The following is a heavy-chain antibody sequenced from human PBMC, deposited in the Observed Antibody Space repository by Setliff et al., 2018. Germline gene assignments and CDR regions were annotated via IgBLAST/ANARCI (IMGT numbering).Heavy chain of an antibody. V-gene: IGHV4-59*11. J-gene: IGHJ4*02. CDR1: DGSSSSHY. CDR2: IHFSGTT. D-gene: IGHD2-15*01. Sequence: ASETLSLTCTVSDGSSSSHYWSWIRQPPGKGLEWIGYIHFSGTTNYNPPLKSRVTLSLDTSKNQFSLELSSVTAADTAMYYCARENGYCSGGACYFMFDYWGQGTLVTVSS. CDR3: ARENGYCSGGACYFMFDY.